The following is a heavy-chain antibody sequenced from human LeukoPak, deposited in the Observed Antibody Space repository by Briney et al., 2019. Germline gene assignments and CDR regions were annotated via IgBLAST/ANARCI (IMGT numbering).Heavy chain of an antibody. J-gene: IGHJ4*02. CDR3: ASTRVYAIGASFDY. Sequence: ASVKVSCKASGGTFSSYAISWVRQAPGQGLEWMGGIIPIFGTANYAQKFQGRVTITTDESTSTAYMELSSLRSEDTAVYYCASTRVYAIGASFDYWGQGTLVTASS. CDR1: GGTFSSYA. CDR2: IIPIFGTA. D-gene: IGHD2-8*01. V-gene: IGHV1-69*05.